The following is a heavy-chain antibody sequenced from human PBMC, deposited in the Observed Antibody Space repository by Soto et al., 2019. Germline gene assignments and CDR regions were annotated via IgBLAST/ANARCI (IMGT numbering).Heavy chain of an antibody. J-gene: IGHJ4*01. CDR2: IYYRGTT. Sequence: QPPGKGLEWVGGIYYRGTTYDTPSLQSRLTVSVDTSKNQFSLKLSSVTAADTAVYFCVSIRGMTTATTDRGVDFWGHGTLVPVSA. V-gene: IGHV4-39*01. CDR3: VSIRGMTTATTDRGVDF. D-gene: IGHD4-17*01.